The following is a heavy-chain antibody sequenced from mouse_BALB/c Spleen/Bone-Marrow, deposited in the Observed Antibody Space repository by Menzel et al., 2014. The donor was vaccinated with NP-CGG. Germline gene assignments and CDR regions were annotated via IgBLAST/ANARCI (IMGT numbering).Heavy chain of an antibody. Sequence: VKLVESGPGLVSPSQSLSIPCTVSGFSLTSYGLHWVRQPPGKGLEWLGVIWAGGSTNYNSALMSRLSISKDNSKSQVFLKMNSLQTDDTAMYYCARDYYGSHYAMDYWGQGTSVTVSS. CDR2: IWAGGST. V-gene: IGHV2-9*02. CDR3: ARDYYGSHYAMDY. D-gene: IGHD1-1*01. J-gene: IGHJ4*01. CDR1: GFSLTSYG.